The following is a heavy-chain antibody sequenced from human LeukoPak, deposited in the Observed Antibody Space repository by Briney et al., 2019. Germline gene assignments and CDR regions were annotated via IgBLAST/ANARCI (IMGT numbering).Heavy chain of an antibody. V-gene: IGHV5-51*01. Sequence: GESLKISCKGSGYRFTSYWIGWVRQMPGKGLEWMGIIYPGDSDTRYSPSFQGQVTISADKSISTAYLQWSSLKASDTAMYYCARFRLQAAMVEYYFDYWGQGTLVTVSS. CDR1: GYRFTSYW. J-gene: IGHJ4*02. D-gene: IGHD5-18*01. CDR3: ARFRLQAAMVEYYFDY. CDR2: IYPGDSDT.